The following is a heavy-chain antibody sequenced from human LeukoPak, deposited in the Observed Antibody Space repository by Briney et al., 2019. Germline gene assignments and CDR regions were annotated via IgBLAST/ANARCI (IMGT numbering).Heavy chain of an antibody. J-gene: IGHJ3*02. CDR3: ARATQFLEWLHDAFDI. CDR1: GGSFSGYY. V-gene: IGHV4-34*01. D-gene: IGHD3-3*01. CDR2: INHSGST. Sequence: SETLSLTCAVYGGSFSGYYWSWIRQPPGKGLEWIGEINHSGSTNYNPSLKSRVTISVDTSKNQFSLKLSSVTAADTAVYYCARATQFLEWLHDAFDIWGQGTMVTVSS.